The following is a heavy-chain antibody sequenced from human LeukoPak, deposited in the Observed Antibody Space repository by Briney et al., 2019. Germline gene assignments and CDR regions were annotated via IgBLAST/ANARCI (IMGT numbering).Heavy chain of an antibody. V-gene: IGHV1-2*02. J-gene: IGHJ4*02. D-gene: IGHD4-17*01. CDR3: AREVCGDSSFDY. CDR2: INPNSGDT. CDR1: GYSFSDNY. Sequence: ASVKVSCKTSGYSFSDNYMHWVRQAPGQGLEWMGWINPNSGDTNYAQKFQGRVTMTRDASISTVYLELSRLRSDDTAVYYCAREVCGDSSFDYWGQGTLATVSS.